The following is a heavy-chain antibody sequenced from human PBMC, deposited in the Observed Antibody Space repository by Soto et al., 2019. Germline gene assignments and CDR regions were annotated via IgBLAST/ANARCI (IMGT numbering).Heavy chain of an antibody. CDR1: GDSVSSNSAA. J-gene: IGHJ6*02. CDR3: ARDRYCTNGVCYTSYYGMDV. CDR2: TYYRSKWYN. D-gene: IGHD2-8*01. Sequence: SQTLSLTCAISGDSVSSNSAAWNWIRQSPSRGLEWLGRTYYRSKWYNDYAVSVKSRITINPDTSKNQFSLQLNSVTPEDTAVYYCARDRYCTNGVCYTSYYGMDVWGQGTTVTVSS. V-gene: IGHV6-1*01.